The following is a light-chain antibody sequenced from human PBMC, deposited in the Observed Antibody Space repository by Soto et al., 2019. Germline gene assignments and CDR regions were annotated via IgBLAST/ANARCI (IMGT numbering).Light chain of an antibody. V-gene: IGLV1-51*01. Sequence: QSVLTQPPSVSAAPGQKVTISCSGSNSNIGNSYVSWYQQLPGTAPKLLIYDNNKRPSGIPDRFSGSKSGTSATLGISGLQTGDEADYYCGTWDSSLRPHWVFGGGTKLTVL. J-gene: IGLJ3*02. CDR3: GTWDSSLRPHWV. CDR2: DNN. CDR1: NSNIGNSY.